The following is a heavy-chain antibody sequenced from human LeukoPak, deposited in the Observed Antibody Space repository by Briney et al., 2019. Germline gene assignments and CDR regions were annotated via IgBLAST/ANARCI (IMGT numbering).Heavy chain of an antibody. CDR3: AELGITMNGGV. J-gene: IGHJ6*04. D-gene: IGHD3-10*02. CDR1: GFTFSSYE. V-gene: IGHV3-48*03. Sequence: GGSLRLSCAASGFTFSSYEMIWVRQASGKGLEWVSYISSSGSTIYYADSVKGRFTISRDNAKNSLYLQMNSLRAEDTAVYYCAELGITMNGGVWGKGTTVTISS. CDR2: ISSSGSTI.